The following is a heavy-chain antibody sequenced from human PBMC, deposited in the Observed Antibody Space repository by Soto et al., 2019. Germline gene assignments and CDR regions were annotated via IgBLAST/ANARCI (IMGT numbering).Heavy chain of an antibody. J-gene: IGHJ6*02. Sequence: PSETLSLTCTVSGGSISSGDYCWSWIRQPPGKGLEWIGYIYYSGSTYYNPSLKSRVTISVDTSKNQFSLKLSSVTAADTAVYYCAREREDCSSTSCYTGMDVWGQGTTVTVSS. CDR1: GGSISSGDYC. CDR2: IYYSGST. V-gene: IGHV4-30-4*01. D-gene: IGHD2-2*02. CDR3: AREREDCSSTSCYTGMDV.